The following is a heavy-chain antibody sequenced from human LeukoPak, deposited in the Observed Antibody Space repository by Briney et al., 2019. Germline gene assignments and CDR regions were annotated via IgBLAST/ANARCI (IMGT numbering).Heavy chain of an antibody. D-gene: IGHD5-24*01. CDR3: ANFFGNNYGF. V-gene: IGHV3-72*01. J-gene: IGHJ4*02. Sequence: GGSLRLSCAASGFTFSDHYMDWVRQAPGKGLELVGRSRDRANGYTTEYATSVEGRFAISRDNSKNSLYLQMNSLKTEDTAVYYCANFFGNNYGFWGQGTLVTVSS. CDR2: SRDRANGYTT. CDR1: GFTFSDHY.